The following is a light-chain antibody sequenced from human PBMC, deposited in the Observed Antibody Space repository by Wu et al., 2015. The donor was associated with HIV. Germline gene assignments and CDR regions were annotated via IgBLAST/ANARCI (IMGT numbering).Light chain of an antibody. CDR3: QQYNHWPLT. CDR2: GAV. J-gene: IGKJ4*01. Sequence: EVVMTQSPVTLSVSPGERASLACRASESVGGDVAWYQQKPGQAPRLLIYGAVTRPTGIPARFRGSGSGTEFTLTFTSMESEDSAVYFCQQYNHWPLTFGAGTKVEI. V-gene: IGKV3-15*01. CDR1: ESVGGD.